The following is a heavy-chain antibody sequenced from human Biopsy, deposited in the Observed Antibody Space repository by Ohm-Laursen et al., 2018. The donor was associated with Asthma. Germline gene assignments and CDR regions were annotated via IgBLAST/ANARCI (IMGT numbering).Heavy chain of an antibody. CDR3: TRTTTVTTTYAMDV. D-gene: IGHD4-17*01. Sequence: GSLRLSCSVSEFSVSSSYMSWVRQAPGKGLEWVSVIYNDGRAYYADSVKGRFTVSRDNSKNTLFLQMNSLRAEDTAVYYCTRTTTVTTTYAMDVWGRGTTVTVSS. CDR2: IYNDGRA. CDR1: EFSVSSSY. V-gene: IGHV3-53*01. J-gene: IGHJ6*02.